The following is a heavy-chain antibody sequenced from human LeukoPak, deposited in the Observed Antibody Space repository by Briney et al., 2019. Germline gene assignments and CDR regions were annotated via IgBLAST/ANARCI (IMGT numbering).Heavy chain of an antibody. V-gene: IGHV3-30*03. J-gene: IGHJ4*02. CDR3: ARDREADFWSGYSTIDY. Sequence: PGGSLRLSCAASGFTFSSYGMHWVRPAPGKGLEWVAFISYDGSNKYDAESVKGRFTISRDNSKNTLYLQMNSLSAEDTAVYYCARDREADFWSGYSTIDYWGQGTLVTVSS. CDR1: GFTFSSYG. CDR2: ISYDGSNK. D-gene: IGHD3-3*01.